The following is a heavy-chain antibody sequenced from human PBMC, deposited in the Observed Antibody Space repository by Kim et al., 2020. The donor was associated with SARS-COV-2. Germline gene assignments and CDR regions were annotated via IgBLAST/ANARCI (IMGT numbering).Heavy chain of an antibody. Sequence: SETLSLTCTVSGGSISSYYWSWIRQPPGKRLEWIGYIYYSGSTNYNPSLKSRVTISVDTSKNQFSLKLSSVTAADTAVYYCARVGPGWAFDYWGQGTLVTVSS. CDR1: GGSISSYY. D-gene: IGHD1-1*01. J-gene: IGHJ4*02. V-gene: IGHV4-59*13. CDR3: ARVGPGWAFDY. CDR2: IYYSGST.